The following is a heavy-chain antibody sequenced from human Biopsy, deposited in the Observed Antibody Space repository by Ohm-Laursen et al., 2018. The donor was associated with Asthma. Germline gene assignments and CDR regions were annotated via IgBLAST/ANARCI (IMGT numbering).Heavy chain of an antibody. CDR1: GLMFRSFG. Sequence: SLRLSCAASGLMFRSFGMHWVRQAPGRGLEWVAVISYDGNHKFYEDSVKGRFTISRDNSKNTLYLQMNSLRTEDTAVYYCAKRRGYSGHDNDYWGQGTLVIVSS. V-gene: IGHV3-30*18. CDR3: AKRRGYSGHDNDY. J-gene: IGHJ4*02. CDR2: ISYDGNHK. D-gene: IGHD5-12*01.